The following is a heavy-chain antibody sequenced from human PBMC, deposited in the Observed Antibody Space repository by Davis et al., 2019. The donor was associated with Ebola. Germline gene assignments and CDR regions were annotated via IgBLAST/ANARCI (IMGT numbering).Heavy chain of an antibody. D-gene: IGHD2/OR15-2a*01. CDR2: ISSDGSST. J-gene: IGHJ3*02. CDR3: VKDFGIVKLLYVSAYDI. Sequence: PGGSLRLSCSVSGLTFSNYAMHWVRQTPGKGLQYVSAISSDGSSTYYADSVEDRFTISRDNSKNTLYLQMSSLRDEDTAVYYCVKDFGIVKLLYVSAYDIWGQGTMVTVSS. CDR1: GLTFSNYA. V-gene: IGHV3-64D*06.